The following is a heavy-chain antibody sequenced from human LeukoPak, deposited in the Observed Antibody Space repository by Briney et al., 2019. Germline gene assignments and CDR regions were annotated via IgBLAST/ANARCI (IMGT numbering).Heavy chain of an antibody. CDR2: INHSGST. J-gene: IGHJ4*02. CDR3: ARALDSSGYYYHIQSFDY. CDR1: GGSFSGYY. D-gene: IGHD3-22*01. Sequence: SETLSLTRAVYGGSFSGYYWSWIRQPPGKGREWIGEINHSGSTNYNPSLKSRSTISVDTSKNQFSLKLSSVTAADTAVYYCARALDSSGYYYHIQSFDYWGQGTLVTVSS. V-gene: IGHV4-34*01.